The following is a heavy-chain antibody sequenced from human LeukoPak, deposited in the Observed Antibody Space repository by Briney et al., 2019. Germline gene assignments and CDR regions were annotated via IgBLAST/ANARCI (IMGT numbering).Heavy chain of an antibody. Sequence: GGSLRLSCAASGFTVSSHYMSWVRQPPGKGLEWVSIIYSGGSTYSADSVKGRVTISRDNSKNTLYLQMKSLRGEDAAVYYCGRSYTPRSFDYWGQGTLVTVSS. D-gene: IGHD2-2*02. CDR1: GFTVSSHY. J-gene: IGHJ4*02. CDR2: IYSGGST. V-gene: IGHV3-66*01. CDR3: GRSYTPRSFDY.